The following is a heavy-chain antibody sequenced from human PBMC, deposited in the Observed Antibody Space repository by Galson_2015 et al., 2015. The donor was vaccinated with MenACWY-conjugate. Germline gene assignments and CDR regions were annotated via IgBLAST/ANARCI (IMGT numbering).Heavy chain of an antibody. J-gene: IGHJ4*02. CDR2: ISSSSSYI. Sequence: SLRLSCAASGFTFSSYRMNWVRQAPGKGLEWVSSISSSSSYIYYADSVKGRFTISRDNAKNSLYLQMNSLRAEDTAVYYCARDLFPAPDWNSGGGYWGQGTLVTVSS. D-gene: IGHD1-7*01. V-gene: IGHV3-21*01. CDR3: ARDLFPAPDWNSGGGY. CDR1: GFTFSSYR.